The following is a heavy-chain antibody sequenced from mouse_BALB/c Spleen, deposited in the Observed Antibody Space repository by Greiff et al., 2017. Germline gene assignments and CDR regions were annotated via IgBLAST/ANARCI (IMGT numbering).Heavy chain of an antibody. CDR3: ARRYYGSSYYAMDY. CDR1: GFNIKDTY. Sequence: EVQLVESGAELVKPGASVKLSCTASGFNIKDTYMHWVKQRPEQGLEWIGRIDPANGNTKYDPKFQGKATITADTSSNTAYLQLSSLTSEDTAVYYCARRYYGSSYYAMDYWGQGTSVTVSS. CDR2: IDPANGNT. J-gene: IGHJ4*01. V-gene: IGHV14-3*02. D-gene: IGHD1-1*01.